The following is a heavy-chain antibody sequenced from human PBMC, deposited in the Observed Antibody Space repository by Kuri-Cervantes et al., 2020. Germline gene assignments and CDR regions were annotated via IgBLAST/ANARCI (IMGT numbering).Heavy chain of an antibody. J-gene: IGHJ6*02. V-gene: IGHV3-30-3*01. CDR1: GFTFSSYA. Sequence: GESLKISCAASGFTFSSYAMHWVRQAPGKGLEWVAVISYGGSNKYYADSVKGRFTISRDNSKNTLYLQMNSLRAEDTAVYYCARGYCSSTSCYSYYYYGMDVWGQGTTVTVSS. D-gene: IGHD2-2*01. CDR2: ISYGGSNK. CDR3: ARGYCSSTSCYSYYYYGMDV.